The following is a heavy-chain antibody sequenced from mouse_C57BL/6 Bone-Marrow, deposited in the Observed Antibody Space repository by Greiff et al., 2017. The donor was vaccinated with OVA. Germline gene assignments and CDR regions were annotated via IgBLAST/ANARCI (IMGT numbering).Heavy chain of an antibody. D-gene: IGHD3-2*02. CDR3: ARTQEYAMDY. J-gene: IGHJ4*01. V-gene: IGHV2-2*01. Sequence: QVQLQQSGPGLVQPSQSLSITCTVSGFSLTSYGVHWVRQSPGKGLEWLGVIWSGGSTDYNAAFISRLSISKDNSTCQVFFKMNSLQADDTAIDYCARTQEYAMDYWGQGTSVTVSA. CDR1: GFSLTSYG. CDR2: IWSGGST.